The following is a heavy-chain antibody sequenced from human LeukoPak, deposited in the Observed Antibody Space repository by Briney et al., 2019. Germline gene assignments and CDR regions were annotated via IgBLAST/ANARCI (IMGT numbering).Heavy chain of an antibody. J-gene: IGHJ4*02. CDR2: IYYSGST. Sequence: SETLSLTCTVSGGSISSYYWSWVRQPPGKGLEWSGYIYYSGSTNYNPSLKSRVTISVDTSKNQFSLKLSSVTAADTAVYYCAREGNGSGSYFIDYWGQGTLVTVSS. CDR1: GGSISSYY. V-gene: IGHV4-59*01. D-gene: IGHD3-10*01. CDR3: AREGNGSGSYFIDY.